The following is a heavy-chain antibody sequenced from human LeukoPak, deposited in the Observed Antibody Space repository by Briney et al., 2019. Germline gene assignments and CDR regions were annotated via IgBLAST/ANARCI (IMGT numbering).Heavy chain of an antibody. V-gene: IGHV3-23*01. CDR3: AIGKNSEVAGTPLDAFDI. D-gene: IGHD6-19*01. CDR1: GFTFSRYV. CDR2: FIGSGDST. J-gene: IGHJ3*02. Sequence: PGGSLRLSCAASGFTFSRYVMSWVRQAPGKRLEWVSVFIGSGDSTYYADSVKGRFTISRDNSKNTLYLQMNSLRAEDTAVYYCAIGKNSEVAGTPLDAFDIWGQGTMVIVSS.